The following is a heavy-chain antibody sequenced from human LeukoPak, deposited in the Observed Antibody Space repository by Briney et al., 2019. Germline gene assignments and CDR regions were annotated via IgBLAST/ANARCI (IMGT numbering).Heavy chain of an antibody. CDR2: IYSGGST. J-gene: IGHJ3*02. V-gene: IGHV3-66*01. Sequence: ETLSLTCTVSGGSISSSDYYWGWIRQPPGKGLEWVSVIYSGGSTYYADSVKGRFTISRDNSKNTLYLQMNSLRAEDTAVYYCARDGHILNAFDIWGQGTMVTVSS. D-gene: IGHD2-21*01. CDR3: ARDGHILNAFDI. CDR1: GGSISSSDYY.